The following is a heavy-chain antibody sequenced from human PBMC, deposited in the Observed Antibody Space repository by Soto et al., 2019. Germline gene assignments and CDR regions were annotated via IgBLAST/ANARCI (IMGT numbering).Heavy chain of an antibody. Sequence: EVQLVESGGGLVQPGRSLRLSCAASGFTFDDFAMHWVRQPPGKGLEWVSIITWNSGTIAYADSVKGRFTISRDNAKNSLYLQMNSLIAEDTALYFCAKDSGRDGYTHFDYWGPGTLVTVSS. CDR3: AKDSGRDGYTHFDY. V-gene: IGHV3-9*01. CDR2: ITWNSGTI. CDR1: GFTFDDFA. J-gene: IGHJ4*02. D-gene: IGHD5-12*01.